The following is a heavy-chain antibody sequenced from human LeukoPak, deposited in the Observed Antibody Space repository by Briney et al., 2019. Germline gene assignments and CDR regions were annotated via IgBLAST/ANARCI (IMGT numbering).Heavy chain of an antibody. CDR1: GFTFSSYG. J-gene: IGHJ4*02. Sequence: PGRSLRLSCAASGFTFSSYGMHWVRQAPGKGLEWVAVISYDGSNKYYADSVKGRFTISRDNSKNTLYLQMNSLRAEDTAVYYCAKDLCSSTSCGHFDYWGQGTLVTVSS. CDR2: ISYDGSNK. D-gene: IGHD2-2*01. CDR3: AKDLCSSTSCGHFDY. V-gene: IGHV3-30*18.